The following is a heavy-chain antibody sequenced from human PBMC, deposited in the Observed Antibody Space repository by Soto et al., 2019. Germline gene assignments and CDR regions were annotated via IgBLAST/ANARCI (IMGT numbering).Heavy chain of an antibody. D-gene: IGHD3-16*01. V-gene: IGHV1-69*13. CDR3: GRDRSLLFWGWPDDYNYSGRDV. Sequence: SVKVSCKASGGTFSSYAISWVRQAPGQGLEWMGGIIPIFGTANYAQKFQGRVTITADESTSTAYMELSSLRSEDTAVYYCGRDRSLLFWGWPDDYNYSGRDVGAQGTTVTVSS. CDR2: IIPIFGTA. CDR1: GGTFSSYA. J-gene: IGHJ6*02.